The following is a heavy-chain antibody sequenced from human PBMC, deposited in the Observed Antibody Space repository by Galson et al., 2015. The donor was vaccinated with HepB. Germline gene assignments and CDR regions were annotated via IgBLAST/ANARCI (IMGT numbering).Heavy chain of an antibody. Sequence: SETLSLTCTVSGVSINNYYWSWIRQPPGKGLEWVGYIHYTGSTKYSPSLESRVTISVDTSKNLFSLNLSSVTAADTAVYFCARGISGVYYWGQGILVTVSS. D-gene: IGHD3-3*01. CDR1: GVSINNYY. CDR3: ARGISGVYY. CDR2: IHYTGST. V-gene: IGHV4-59*01. J-gene: IGHJ4*02.